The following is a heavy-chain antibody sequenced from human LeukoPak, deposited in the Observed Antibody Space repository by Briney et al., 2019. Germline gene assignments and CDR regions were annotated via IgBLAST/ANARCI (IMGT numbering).Heavy chain of an antibody. CDR1: RFNDNDYW. D-gene: IGHD4-23*01. J-gene: IGHJ4*02. V-gene: IGHV3-74*01. Sequence: GGSLRLSCAASRFNDNDYWMHWVRQAPGKGLAWVSRINEDGRVTSYAGSVRGRFTIFRDSVENTLHLQMNSLRAEDTAVYYCVKDFGGNSDSWGQGTLVTVSS. CDR3: VKDFGGNSDS. CDR2: INEDGRVT.